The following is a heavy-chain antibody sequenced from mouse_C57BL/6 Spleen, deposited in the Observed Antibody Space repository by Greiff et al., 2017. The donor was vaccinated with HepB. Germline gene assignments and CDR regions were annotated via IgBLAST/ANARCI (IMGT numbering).Heavy chain of an antibody. V-gene: IGHV1-80*01. CDR3: AREVYKGLDWYFDV. CDR2: IYPGDGDT. CDR1: GYAFSSYW. J-gene: IGHJ1*03. D-gene: IGHD1-3*01. Sequence: QVQLQESGAELVKPGASVKISCKASGYAFSSYWMNWVKQRPGKGLEWIGQIYPGDGDTNYNGKFKGKATLTADKSSSTAYMQLSSLTSEDSAVYFCAREVYKGLDWYFDVWGTGTTVTVSS.